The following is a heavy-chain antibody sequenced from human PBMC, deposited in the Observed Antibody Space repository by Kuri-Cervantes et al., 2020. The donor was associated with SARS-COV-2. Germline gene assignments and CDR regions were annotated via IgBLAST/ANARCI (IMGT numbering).Heavy chain of an antibody. D-gene: IGHD6-13*01. V-gene: IGHV1-69*06. CDR3: ARSRPKYSSSWYYYGMDV. J-gene: IGHJ6*02. Sequence: SVKVPCKASGGTFSSYAISWVRQAPGQGLEWMGGIIPIFGTANYAQRFQGRVTITADKSTSTAYMELSSLRSEDTAVYYCARSRPKYSSSWYYYGMDVWGQGTTVTVSS. CDR2: IIPIFGTA. CDR1: GGTFSSYA.